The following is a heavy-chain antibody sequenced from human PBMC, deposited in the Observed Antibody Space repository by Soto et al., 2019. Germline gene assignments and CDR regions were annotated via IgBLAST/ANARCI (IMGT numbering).Heavy chain of an antibody. CDR3: ARSGDVAVGWFDP. Sequence: EVQLVESGGGLVKPGQSLRLSCTASGFNFSAYGMSWVRQAPGKGLEWVSSITFSSLYIYYAESVRGRFVISRDDSKNSLFLQMDSLKTEDTAVYYCARSGDVAVGWFDPWGQGTQGTVSS. D-gene: IGHD3-10*01. J-gene: IGHJ5*02. V-gene: IGHV3-21*02. CDR1: GFNFSAYG. CDR2: ITFSSLYI.